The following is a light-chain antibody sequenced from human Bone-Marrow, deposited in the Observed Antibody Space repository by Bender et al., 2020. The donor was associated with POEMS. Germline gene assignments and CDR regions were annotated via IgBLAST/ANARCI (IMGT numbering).Light chain of an antibody. CDR1: SSNIGAPYD. CDR3: VAWDASLNGWV. V-gene: IGLV1-50*01. CDR2: DVS. J-gene: IGLJ3*02. Sequence: QSVLTQPPSVSGAPGQRVTFSCTGSSSNIGAPYDVHWYQQLPGTAPKLMIFDVSNRPSGVSDRFSGSKSDNTASLAISGLRSEDEAIYFCVAWDASLNGWVFGGGTKLTVL.